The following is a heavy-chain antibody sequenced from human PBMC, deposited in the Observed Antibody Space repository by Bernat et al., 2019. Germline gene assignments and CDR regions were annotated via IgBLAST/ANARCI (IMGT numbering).Heavy chain of an antibody. CDR1: GFTVSSNY. CDR2: IYSGGST. CDR3: ARNYFGVGHYYYYYGMDV. J-gene: IGHJ6*02. V-gene: IGHV3-53*01. Sequence: EVQLVESGGGLIQPGGSLRLSCAASGFTVSSNYMSWVRQAPGKGLEWVSVIYSGGSTYYADSVKGRFTISRDNSKNTLYLQMNSLRAEDTAVYYCARNYFGVGHYYYYYGMDVWGQGTTVTVSS. D-gene: IGHD3-3*01.